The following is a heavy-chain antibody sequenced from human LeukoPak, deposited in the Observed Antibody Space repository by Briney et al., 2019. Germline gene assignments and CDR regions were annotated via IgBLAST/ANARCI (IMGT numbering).Heavy chain of an antibody. CDR3: AKDTLHYDSSAYYSVDYYYGMDV. V-gene: IGHV3-23*01. Sequence: PGGSLRLSCAASGFTFSSYAMSWVRQAPGKGLEWVSAISGSGGSTYYADSVKGRFTISRDNSKNTLYLQMNSLRAEDTAVYYCAKDTLHYDSSAYYSVDYYYGMDVWGQGTTVTVSS. CDR2: ISGSGGST. J-gene: IGHJ6*02. D-gene: IGHD3-22*01. CDR1: GFTFSSYA.